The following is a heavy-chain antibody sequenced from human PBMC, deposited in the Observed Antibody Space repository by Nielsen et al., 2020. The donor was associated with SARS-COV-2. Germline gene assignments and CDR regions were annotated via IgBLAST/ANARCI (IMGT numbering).Heavy chain of an antibody. V-gene: IGHV4-39*01. D-gene: IGHD5-24*01. J-gene: IGHJ4*02. CDR1: DDSMSSGSYY. Sequence: SDTLSLTCTVSDDSMSSGSYYWGWIRQPPGKGLEWIGSIYYTGTTYYSPSLKSRVTISVDTSKNQFSLKLTSVTAADTAMYYCFRGGYNGGFDSWGQGTLVTVSS. CDR2: IYYTGTT. CDR3: FRGGYNGGFDS.